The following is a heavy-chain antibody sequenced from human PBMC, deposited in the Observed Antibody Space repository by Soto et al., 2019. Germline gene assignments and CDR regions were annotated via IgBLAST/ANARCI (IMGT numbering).Heavy chain of an antibody. Sequence: GGSLRLSCAASGFTFSSYAMHWVRQAPGKRLEWVAVISYDGSNKYYADSVKGRFTISRDNSKNTLYLQMNSLRAEDTAVYYCARGSPLIPTLPRFDPWGQGTLVTVSS. CDR1: GFTFSSYA. V-gene: IGHV3-30-3*01. CDR3: ARGSPLIPTLPRFDP. J-gene: IGHJ5*02. CDR2: ISYDGSNK. D-gene: IGHD2-2*02.